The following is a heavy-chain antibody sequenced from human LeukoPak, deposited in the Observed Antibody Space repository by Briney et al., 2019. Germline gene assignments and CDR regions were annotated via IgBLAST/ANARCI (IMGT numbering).Heavy chain of an antibody. J-gene: IGHJ4*02. CDR2: IYYSGST. V-gene: IGHV4-30-4*01. CDR1: GGSISSGDYY. Sequence: SETLSLTCTVSGGSISSGDYYWSWIRQPPGKGLEWIGYIYYSGSTYYNPSLKSRVTISVDTSKNQFSLKLSSATAADTAVYYCTRGRSSSLPFDYWGQGILVTVSS. CDR3: TRGRSSSLPFDY. D-gene: IGHD6-6*01.